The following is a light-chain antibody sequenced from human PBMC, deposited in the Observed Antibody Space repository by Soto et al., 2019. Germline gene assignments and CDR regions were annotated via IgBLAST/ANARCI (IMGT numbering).Light chain of an antibody. V-gene: IGKV1-8*01. J-gene: IGKJ2*01. CDR3: QQYYSYPYT. CDR2: AAF. Sequence: AIRMTQSPSSFSASTGDRVTITCRASQGISSYLAWYQQKPGKAPKLLIYAAFTLQSGVPSRFSGSGSGTDFTLTTSCLQAEDFATYYCQQYYSYPYTFGEGTKLEIK. CDR1: QGISSY.